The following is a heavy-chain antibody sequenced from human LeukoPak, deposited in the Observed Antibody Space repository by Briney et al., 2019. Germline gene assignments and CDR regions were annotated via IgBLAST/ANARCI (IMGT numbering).Heavy chain of an antibody. J-gene: IGHJ4*02. V-gene: IGHV4-34*01. CDR1: GGSFSGYY. CDR2: INHSGST. D-gene: IGHD4-23*01. CDR3: ARVRRVTTVGRGLIFDY. Sequence: PSETLSLTCAVYGGSFSGYYWSWIRQPPGKGLEWIGEINHSGSTNYNPSLKSRVTISVDTSKNQFSLKLSSVTAADTAVYYCARVRRVTTVGRGLIFDYWGQGTLVTVSS.